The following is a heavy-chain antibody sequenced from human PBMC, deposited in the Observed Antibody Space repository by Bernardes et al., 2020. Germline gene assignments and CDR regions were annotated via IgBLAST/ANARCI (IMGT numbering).Heavy chain of an antibody. CDR1: GFALSDYA. V-gene: IGHV3-23*01. Sequence: GGSLRLSCATSGFALSDYAMTWVRQAPEKGLEWVSTLLKRSDGDVTFYADSVKGRFTISRDTSRNTLYLQMNTLRVEDTAVYFCAKDRFQYDDGYHWGQGTLVTVSS. D-gene: IGHD3-16*01. J-gene: IGHJ4*02. CDR3: AKDRFQYDDGYH. CDR2: LLKRSDGDVT.